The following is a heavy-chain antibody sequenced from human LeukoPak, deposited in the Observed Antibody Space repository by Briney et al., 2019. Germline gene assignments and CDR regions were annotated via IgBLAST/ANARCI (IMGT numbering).Heavy chain of an antibody. CDR2: ISSDGSST. J-gene: IGHJ6*03. CDR3: ARDSRYCSSTSCFLYYYYMDV. D-gene: IGHD2-2*01. CDR1: GFTFSSYW. V-gene: IGHV3-74*01. Sequence: GGSLRLSCAASGFTFSSYWMHWVRQAPGKGLVWVSRISSDGSSTSYADSVKGRFTISRDNAKNTLYLQMNSLRAEDTAVYYCARDSRYCSSTSCFLYYYYMDVWVKGTTVTVSS.